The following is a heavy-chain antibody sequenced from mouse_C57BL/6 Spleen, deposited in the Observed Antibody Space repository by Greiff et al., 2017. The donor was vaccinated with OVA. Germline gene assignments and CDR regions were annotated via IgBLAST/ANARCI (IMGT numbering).Heavy chain of an antibody. CDR3: ARALGRYYVDY. J-gene: IGHJ2*01. CDR2: IYPGDGDT. Sequence: QVQLQQSGPELVKPGASVKISCKASGYAFSSSWMNWVKQRPGRGLEWIGRIYPGDGDTNYNGRFKGKATLTADKSSSTAYMQLSSLTSEDSAVYFCARALGRYYVDYWGQGTTLTVSS. V-gene: IGHV1-82*01. CDR1: GYAFSSSW. D-gene: IGHD4-1*01.